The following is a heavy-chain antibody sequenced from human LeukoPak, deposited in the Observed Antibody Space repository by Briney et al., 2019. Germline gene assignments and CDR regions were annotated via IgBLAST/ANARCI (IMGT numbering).Heavy chain of an antibody. CDR3: ARDESIILYPFDY. CDR1: GFTFSSYS. J-gene: IGHJ4*02. Sequence: GGSLRLSCAASGFTFSSYSMNWVRQAPGKGLEWGSYISSSSSTIYYADSVKGRFTISRDNAKNSLYLQMNSLRAEDTAVYYFARDESIILYPFDYWGQGTLVTVSS. V-gene: IGHV3-48*01. CDR2: ISSSSSTI. D-gene: IGHD2-8*01.